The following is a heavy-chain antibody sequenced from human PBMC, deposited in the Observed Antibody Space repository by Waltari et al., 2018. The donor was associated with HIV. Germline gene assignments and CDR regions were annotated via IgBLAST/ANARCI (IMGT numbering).Heavy chain of an antibody. V-gene: IGHV1-2*07. CDR2: INPNSGGT. Sequence: QVQLVQSGAEGKKPGASVKVSCKASGYTFTGYYMHWVRQAPGQGREWMGWINPNSGGTNYAHTFQGRVTMTRDTSITTAYMELSMLISDDTAVSYCASQRLADLSLVDYWRQGTLVTVSS. CDR1: GYTFTGYY. J-gene: IGHJ4*02. D-gene: IGHD3-16*02. CDR3: ASQRLADLSLVDY.